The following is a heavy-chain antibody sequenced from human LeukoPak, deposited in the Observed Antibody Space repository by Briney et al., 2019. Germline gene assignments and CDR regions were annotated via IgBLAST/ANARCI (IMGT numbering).Heavy chain of an antibody. J-gene: IGHJ4*02. CDR3: TRGVEYYYDSSGYYDY. CDR2: IRSKAYGGTT. Sequence: PGGSLRLSCTASGFTFGDYAMSWFRQAPGKGREGVGFIRSKAYGGTTEYAASVKGRFTISRDDSKSTAYLQMNSLKTEDTAVYYCTRGVEYYYDSSGYYDYWGQGTLVTVSS. V-gene: IGHV3-49*03. D-gene: IGHD3-22*01. CDR1: GFTFGDYA.